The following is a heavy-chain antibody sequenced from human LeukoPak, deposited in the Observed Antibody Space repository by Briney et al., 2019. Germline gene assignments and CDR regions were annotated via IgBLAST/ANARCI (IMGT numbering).Heavy chain of an antibody. D-gene: IGHD6-19*01. Sequence: SETLSLTCTVSGGSVSFYYWSWIRQPAGKGLEWIGRIYSSGDTDYNPSLKSRVTVSVDTSKNQFSLKLSSVTAADTAVYYCARWSSGWYVDYWGQGTLVTVSS. CDR1: GGSVSFYY. CDR3: ARWSSGWYVDY. J-gene: IGHJ4*02. V-gene: IGHV4-4*07. CDR2: IYSSGDT.